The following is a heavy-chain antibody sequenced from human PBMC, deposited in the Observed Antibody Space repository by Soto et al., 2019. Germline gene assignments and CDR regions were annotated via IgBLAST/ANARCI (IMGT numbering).Heavy chain of an antibody. CDR1: GGSISSYY. Sequence: SETLSLTCTVSGGSISSYYWSCLRQPPGKGLEWIGYIYYSGSTNYNPSLKSRVTISVDTSKNQFSLKLSSVTAADTAVYYCARYSSSGGFDPWGQGTLVTVSS. J-gene: IGHJ5*02. CDR2: IYYSGST. V-gene: IGHV4-59*01. D-gene: IGHD6-6*01. CDR3: ARYSSSGGFDP.